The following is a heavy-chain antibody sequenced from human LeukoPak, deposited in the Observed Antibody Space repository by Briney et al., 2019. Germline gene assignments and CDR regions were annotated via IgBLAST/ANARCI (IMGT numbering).Heavy chain of an antibody. J-gene: IGHJ4*02. CDR2: IRYDGSNK. CDR3: LLGNFDY. D-gene: IGHD3-16*01. Sequence: PGGSLRLSCAASGFTFSSYSMNWVRQAPGKGLEWVAFIRYDGSNKYYADSVKGRFTISRDNSKNTLYLQMNSLRAEDTAVYYCLLGNFDYWGQGTLVTVSS. V-gene: IGHV3-30*02. CDR1: GFTFSSYS.